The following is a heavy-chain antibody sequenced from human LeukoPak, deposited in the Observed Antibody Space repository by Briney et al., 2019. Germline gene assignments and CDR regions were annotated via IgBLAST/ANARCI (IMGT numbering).Heavy chain of an antibody. D-gene: IGHD3-10*01. CDR1: GFTFGDYA. CDR3: TRVRGRLWFGELSYLDY. V-gene: IGHV3-49*04. CDR2: IKTKAYGGTT. Sequence: PGGSLRLSCTVSGFTFGDYAMSWVRQAPGKGLEWVGFIKTKAYGGTTEYAASAKGRITISRDDSKSIAYLQMNSLKTEDTAVYYCTRVRGRLWFGELSYLDYWGQGTLVTVSS. J-gene: IGHJ4*02.